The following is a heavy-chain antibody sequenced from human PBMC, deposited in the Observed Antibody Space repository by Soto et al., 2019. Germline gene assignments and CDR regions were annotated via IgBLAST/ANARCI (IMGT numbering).Heavy chain of an antibody. Sequence: PGGSLGLSCSASGSTFSSYWMNWVREAPGRGLEWVADIKQDETEKYYLDSVKGRFTISRDNAKNILYLQMDSLRVEDTAVYYSVRGDYFDRRFDSWGQGTMVTSPQ. D-gene: IGHD3-22*01. V-gene: IGHV3-7*03. CDR2: IKQDETEK. CDR3: VRGDYFDRRFDS. J-gene: IGHJ4*02. CDR1: GSTFSSYW.